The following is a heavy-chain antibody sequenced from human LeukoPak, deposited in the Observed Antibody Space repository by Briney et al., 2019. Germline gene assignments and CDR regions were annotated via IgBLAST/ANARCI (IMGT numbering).Heavy chain of an antibody. D-gene: IGHD3-22*01. V-gene: IGHV4-39*01. CDR1: GGSISSSSYY. CDR3: ARHQDDSSGYYYTASFDY. J-gene: IGHJ4*02. Sequence: PSETLSLTCTVSGGSISSSSYYWGWIRQPPGKGLEWIGSIYYSGSTYYNPSLKSRVTTSVDTSKNQFSLKLSSVTAADTAVCYCARHQDDSSGYYYTASFDYWGQGTLVTVSS. CDR2: IYYSGST.